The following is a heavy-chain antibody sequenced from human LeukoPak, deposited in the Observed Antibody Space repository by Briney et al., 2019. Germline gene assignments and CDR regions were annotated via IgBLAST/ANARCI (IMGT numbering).Heavy chain of an antibody. V-gene: IGHV1-18*01. CDR1: GYTFTSYG. D-gene: IGHD1-7*01. J-gene: IGHJ4*02. CDR2: ISAYNGNT. CDR3: VRTTGITGTTPLDY. Sequence: GASVKVSCKASGYTFTSYGISWVRQAPGQGLEWMGWISAYNGNTNYAQKLQGRVTMTTDTSTSTAYMELRSLRSDDTAVYYCVRTTGITGTTPLDYWGQGTLVTVSS.